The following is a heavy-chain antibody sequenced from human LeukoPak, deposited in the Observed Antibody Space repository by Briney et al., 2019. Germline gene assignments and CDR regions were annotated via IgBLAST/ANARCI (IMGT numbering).Heavy chain of an antibody. D-gene: IGHD6-19*01. Sequence: GGSLRLSCVASGFPFSSYAMSWVRQAPGKGLEWVASVSSSDDNTYSADSVKGRFTISRDNSKRTVFLQMNNLRAEDTAVYYCAKDGPGSAWPDLDHWGQGSLVTVSS. CDR1: GFPFSSYA. V-gene: IGHV3-23*01. J-gene: IGHJ4*02. CDR3: AKDGPGSAWPDLDH. CDR2: VSSSDDNT.